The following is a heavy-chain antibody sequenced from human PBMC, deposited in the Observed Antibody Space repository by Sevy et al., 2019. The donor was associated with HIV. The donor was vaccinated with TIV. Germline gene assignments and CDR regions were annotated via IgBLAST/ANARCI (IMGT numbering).Heavy chain of an antibody. CDR3: ARKQFVLPFDY. J-gene: IGHJ4*02. V-gene: IGHV3-30*04. Sequence: GGSLRLSCAASGFTYSDDAIHWVRQAPGKGLEWLAVISYHGRNQFYADSVRGRFTISRDDSKNTVYLQMNSLRPDDTAVYYCARKQFVLPFDYWGQGTLVTVSS. D-gene: IGHD6-6*01. CDR2: ISYHGRNQ. CDR1: GFTYSDDA.